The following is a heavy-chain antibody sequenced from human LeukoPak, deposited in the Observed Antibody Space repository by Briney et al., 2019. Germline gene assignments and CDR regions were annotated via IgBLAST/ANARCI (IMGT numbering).Heavy chain of an antibody. Sequence: SETLSLTCTVSGGSISSYYWSWIRQPPGKGLEWIGYIYYSGSTNYNPPLKSRVTISVDTSKNQFSLKLSSVIAADTAVYYCARVVRQWLDHDAFDIWGQGTMVTVSS. CDR3: ARVVRQWLDHDAFDI. V-gene: IGHV4-59*01. CDR2: IYYSGST. D-gene: IGHD6-19*01. J-gene: IGHJ3*02. CDR1: GGSISSYY.